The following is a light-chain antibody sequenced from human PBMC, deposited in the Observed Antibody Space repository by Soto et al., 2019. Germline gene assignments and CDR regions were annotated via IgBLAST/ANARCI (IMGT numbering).Light chain of an antibody. CDR1: QSVSSNY. J-gene: IGKJ1*01. CDR2: GAS. V-gene: IGKV3-20*01. Sequence: EIVLTQSPGTLSLSPGERATLSCRASQSVSSNYLAWYRQKPGQAPRLLIYGASRRATGIPDRFSGSGSGTDFTLTISRLEPEDFAVYYCQQYGTSPPWTFGQGTKVDIK. CDR3: QQYGTSPPWT.